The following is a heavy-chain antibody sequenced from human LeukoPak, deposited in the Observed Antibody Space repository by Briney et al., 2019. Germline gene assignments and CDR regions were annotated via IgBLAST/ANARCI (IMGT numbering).Heavy chain of an antibody. CDR3: ARGESGYYYAVDY. Sequence: PSQTLSLTCTVSGGSISSGDYYWSWIRQPPGKGLEWIGHIYYSGSTYYNPSLKSRVTISVDTSKNQFSLKLSSVTAADTAVYYCARGESGYYYAVDYWGQGTLVTVSS. D-gene: IGHD3-22*01. J-gene: IGHJ4*02. CDR1: GGSISSGDYY. CDR2: IYYSGST. V-gene: IGHV4-30-4*01.